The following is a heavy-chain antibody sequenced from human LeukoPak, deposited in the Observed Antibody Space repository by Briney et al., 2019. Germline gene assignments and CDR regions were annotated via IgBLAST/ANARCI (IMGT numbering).Heavy chain of an antibody. J-gene: IGHJ4*02. D-gene: IGHD6-13*01. CDR2: ISSSGSTI. V-gene: IGHV3-48*03. Sequence: GGSLRLSCAASGFTFSSYEMNWVRQAPGKGLEWVSYISSSGSTIYSADSVKGRFTISRDNAKNSLYLQMYSLRGEDTAVYYCARVGAAADVDYWGQGTLVTVSS. CDR1: GFTFSSYE. CDR3: ARVGAAADVDY.